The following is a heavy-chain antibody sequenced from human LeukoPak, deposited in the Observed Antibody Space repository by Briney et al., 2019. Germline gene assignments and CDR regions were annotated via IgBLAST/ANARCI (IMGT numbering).Heavy chain of an antibody. CDR1: GFTFSSYS. J-gene: IGHJ4*02. V-gene: IGHV3-21*01. CDR2: ISSSSSYI. Sequence: PGGSLRLSCAASGFTFSSYSMNWVRQAPGKGLEWVSSISSSSSYIYYADSVKGRFTISRDNAKNSLYLQMNSLRAEDTAVYYCARVAFGGVIATNFDYWGQGTLVTVSS. D-gene: IGHD3-16*02. CDR3: ARVAFGGVIATNFDY.